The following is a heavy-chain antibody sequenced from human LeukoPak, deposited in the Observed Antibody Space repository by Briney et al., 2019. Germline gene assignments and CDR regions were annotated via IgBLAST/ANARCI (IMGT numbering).Heavy chain of an antibody. CDR1: GFTFSSYG. CDR3: ARGSRRWLQTRWYFDL. J-gene: IGHJ2*01. V-gene: IGHV3-30*19. D-gene: IGHD5-24*01. CDR2: ISYDGSNK. Sequence: GGSLRLSCAASGFTFSSYGMHWVRQAPGKGLEWVAVISYDGSNKYYADSVKGRFTISRDNSKNTLYLQMNSLRAEDTAVYYCARGSRRWLQTRWYFDLWGRGTLVTVSS.